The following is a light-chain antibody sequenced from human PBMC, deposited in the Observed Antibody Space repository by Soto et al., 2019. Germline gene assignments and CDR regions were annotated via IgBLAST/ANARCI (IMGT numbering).Light chain of an antibody. V-gene: IGKV3-20*01. CDR3: QQYGRSPWT. CDR2: DAS. CDR1: QSVSSSY. J-gene: IGKJ1*01. Sequence: EFVLTQSPGTLSLSPGERATLSCRASQSVSSSYLAWYQQKPGQAPRLLIYDASSRATGIPDRFSGSGSGTDFTLSISRLEPEDSAVYYCQQYGRSPWTFGHGTAVEIK.